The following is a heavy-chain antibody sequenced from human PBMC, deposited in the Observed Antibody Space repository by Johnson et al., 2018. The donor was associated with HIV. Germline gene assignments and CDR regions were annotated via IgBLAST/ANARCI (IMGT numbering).Heavy chain of an antibody. CDR3: ARNYGSGTYFCNEAFDM. Sequence: VQLVESGGGVVQPGRSLRLSCAASGFTFSSYWMSWVRQAPGKGLEWVANIKQDGSEKYYVDSVKGRFPIFRDNAKNSTYLEMNSLRVEDTALYYCARNYGSGTYFCNEAFDMWGQGTMVTVSS. J-gene: IGHJ3*02. CDR1: GFTFSSYW. D-gene: IGHD3-10*01. CDR2: IKQDGSEK. V-gene: IGHV3-7*03.